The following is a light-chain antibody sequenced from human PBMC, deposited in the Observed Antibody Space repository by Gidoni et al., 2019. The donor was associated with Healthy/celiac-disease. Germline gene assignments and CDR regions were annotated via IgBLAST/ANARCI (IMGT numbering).Light chain of an antibody. CDR3: SSYTSSSTLEV. CDR2: DVS. J-gene: IGLJ2*01. CDR1: SSDGGGYHY. V-gene: IGLV2-14*03. Sequence: QSALSQPASVSGSPGQSITISCTGTSSDGGGYHYVSWYQQHPGKAPKLMIYDVSNRPSGVSNRFSGSKSGNTASLTISGLQAEDEADYYCSSYTSSSTLEVFGGGTKLTVL.